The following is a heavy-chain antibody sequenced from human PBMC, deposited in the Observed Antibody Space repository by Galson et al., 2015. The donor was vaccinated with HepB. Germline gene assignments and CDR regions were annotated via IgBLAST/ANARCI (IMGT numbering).Heavy chain of an antibody. CDR2: IYSGGST. CDR3: ARESDYYDSSGYSTGLRGGANWYFDL. Sequence: SLRLSCAASGFTVSSNYMSWVRQAPGKGLEWVSVIYSGGSTYYADSVKGRFTISRHNSKNTLYLQMNSLRAEDTAVYYCARESDYYDSSGYSTGLRGGANWYFDLWGRGTLVTVSS. J-gene: IGHJ2*01. D-gene: IGHD3-22*01. CDR1: GFTVSSNY. V-gene: IGHV3-53*04.